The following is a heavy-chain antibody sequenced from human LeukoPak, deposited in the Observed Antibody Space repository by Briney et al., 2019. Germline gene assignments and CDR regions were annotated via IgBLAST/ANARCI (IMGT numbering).Heavy chain of an antibody. CDR3: ARELFQADSSSGIDS. D-gene: IGHD6-13*01. CDR1: GFPFSDYY. CDR2: ISSSGTTR. Sequence: GGSLRLSCAASGFPFSDYYMNWIRQAPGKGLEWISYISSSGTTRYYADSVKGRFSISRDNAKNSLFLQMNSLRAEDTAVYYCARELFQADSSSGIDSWGQGTLVTVSS. J-gene: IGHJ4*02. V-gene: IGHV3-11*04.